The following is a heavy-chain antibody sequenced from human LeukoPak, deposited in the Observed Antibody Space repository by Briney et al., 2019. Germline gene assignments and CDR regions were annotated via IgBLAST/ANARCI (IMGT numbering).Heavy chain of an antibody. V-gene: IGHV4-34*01. D-gene: IGHD2-15*01. CDR1: GGSFSGYY. Sequence: PSETLSLTCAVYGGSFSGYYWSWIRQPPGKGQEWIGEINHSGSTNYNPSLKSRVTISVDTSKNQFSLKLSSVTAADTAVYYCARGASSDYWGQGTLVTVSS. CDR2: INHSGST. CDR3: ARGASSDY. J-gene: IGHJ4*02.